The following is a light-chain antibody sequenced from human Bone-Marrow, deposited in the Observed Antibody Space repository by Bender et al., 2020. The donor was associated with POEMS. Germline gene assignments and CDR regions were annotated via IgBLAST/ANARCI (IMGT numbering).Light chain of an antibody. CDR1: SSDVGGYKY. J-gene: IGLJ3*02. V-gene: IGLV2-14*03. CDR3: AGWDDSLNGWV. Sequence: QSALTQPASVSGSPGQSITISCTGISSDVGGYKYVSWYQHHPGKAPKLVIYDVSYRPSGVSDRFSGSKSGTSASLAISGLQSEDEADYYCAGWDDSLNGWVFGGGTKLTVL. CDR2: DVS.